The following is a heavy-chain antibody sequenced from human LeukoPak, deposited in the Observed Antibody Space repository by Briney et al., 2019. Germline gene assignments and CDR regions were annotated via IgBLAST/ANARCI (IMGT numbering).Heavy chain of an antibody. V-gene: IGHV4-34*01. CDR2: INHSGST. D-gene: IGHD6-19*01. Sequence: GSLRLSCAASGFTFSSYAMSWIRQPPGKGLEWIGEINHSGSTNYNPSLKSRVTISVDTSKNQFSLKLSSVTAADTAVYYCARRGEGSGWFLYYYMDVWGKGTTVTISS. CDR1: GFTFSSYA. J-gene: IGHJ6*03. CDR3: ARRGEGSGWFLYYYMDV.